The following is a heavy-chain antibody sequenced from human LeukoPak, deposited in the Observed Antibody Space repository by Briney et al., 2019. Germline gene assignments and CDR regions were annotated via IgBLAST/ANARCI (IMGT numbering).Heavy chain of an antibody. D-gene: IGHD6-6*01. J-gene: IGHJ4*02. CDR1: GFLVNTNY. Sequence: GGSLRLSCAASGFLVNTNYMTWVRQAPGRGLEWVSFIYADGNTYYADSVKGRFTISRDISKNAVYLQMNSLRAEDTAVYYCARDIAIAARVDGIKLDYWGQGTLVTVSS. V-gene: IGHV3-53*01. CDR3: ARDIAIAARVDGIKLDY. CDR2: IYADGNT.